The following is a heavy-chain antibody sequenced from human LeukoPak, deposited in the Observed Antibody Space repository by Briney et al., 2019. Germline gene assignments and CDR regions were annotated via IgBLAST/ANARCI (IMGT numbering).Heavy chain of an antibody. Sequence: PSETLSLTCTVSGGSISSSSYYWGWIRQPPGKGLEWIGSIYYSGSTYYNPSLKSRVTISVDTSKNQFSLKLSSVTAADTAVYHCARHVAGPNFDYWGQGTLVTVSS. CDR2: IYYSGST. CDR3: ARHVAGPNFDY. V-gene: IGHV4-39*01. CDR1: GGSISSSSYY. J-gene: IGHJ4*02. D-gene: IGHD6-13*01.